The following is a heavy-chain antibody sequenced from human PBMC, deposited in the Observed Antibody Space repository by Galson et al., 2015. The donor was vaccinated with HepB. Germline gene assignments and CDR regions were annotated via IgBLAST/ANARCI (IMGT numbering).Heavy chain of an antibody. Sequence: SVKVSCKASGGTFSSYTISWVRQAPGQGLEWMGRIIPILGIANYAQKFQGRVTITADKSTSTAYMELSSLRSEDTAVYYCATKRDSSGYYPNYYYYGMDVWGQGTTVTASS. J-gene: IGHJ6*02. CDR1: GGTFSSYT. D-gene: IGHD3-22*01. CDR2: IIPILGIA. CDR3: ATKRDSSGYYPNYYYYGMDV. V-gene: IGHV1-69*02.